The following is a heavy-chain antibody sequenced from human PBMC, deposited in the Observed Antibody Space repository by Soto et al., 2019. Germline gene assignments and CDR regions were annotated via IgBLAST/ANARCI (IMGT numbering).Heavy chain of an antibody. V-gene: IGHV4-31*03. J-gene: IGHJ4*02. Sequence: SETLSPTCTVSGGSISSGGYYWSWIRQHPGKGLEWIGYIYYSGSTYYNPSLKSRVTISVDTSKNQFSLKLSSVTAADTAVYYCARARANVAAAGSFDYWGQGTLVTVSS. CDR3: ARARANVAAAGSFDY. CDR1: GGSISSGGYY. D-gene: IGHD6-13*01. CDR2: IYYSGST.